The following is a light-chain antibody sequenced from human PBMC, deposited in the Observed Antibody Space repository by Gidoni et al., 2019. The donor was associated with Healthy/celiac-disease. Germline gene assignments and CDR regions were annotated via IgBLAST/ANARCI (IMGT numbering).Light chain of an antibody. Sequence: DIVMPQSPLSLLVTPGEPASISCRSSQSLLHSNGYNYLDWYLQKPGQSPQLLIYLGSNRASGVPDRFSGSGSGTDFTLKISRVEAEDVGVYYCMQALQTPRFTFGPGTKVDIK. J-gene: IGKJ3*01. CDR1: QSLLHSNGYNY. CDR3: MQALQTPRFT. V-gene: IGKV2-28*01. CDR2: LGS.